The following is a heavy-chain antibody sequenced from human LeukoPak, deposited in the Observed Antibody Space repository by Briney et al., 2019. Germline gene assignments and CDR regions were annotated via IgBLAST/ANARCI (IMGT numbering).Heavy chain of an antibody. Sequence: ASVKVSCKASGGTFSSYAISWVRQAPGQGLEWMGGIIPIFGTANYAQKFQGRVTITADESTSTAYMELSSLRSEDTAVYYCARVGGYCSSTSCYSRWFDPWGQGTLVTVSS. CDR2: IIPIFGTA. V-gene: IGHV1-69*13. D-gene: IGHD2-2*01. J-gene: IGHJ5*02. CDR3: ARVGGYCSSTSCYSRWFDP. CDR1: GGTFSSYA.